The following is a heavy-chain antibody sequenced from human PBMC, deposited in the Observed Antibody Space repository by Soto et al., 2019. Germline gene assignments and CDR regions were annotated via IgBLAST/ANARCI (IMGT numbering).Heavy chain of an antibody. J-gene: IGHJ4*02. CDR1: GGSFSGYY. CDR2: INHSGST. CDR3: ASGVGYCSSTSCYFFDY. Sequence: SETLSLTCAVYGGSFSGYYWSWIRQPPGKGLEWIGEINHSGSTNYNPSLKSRVTISVDTSKNQFSLKLSSVTAADTAVYYCASGVGYCSSTSCYFFDYWGQGTLGTVSS. V-gene: IGHV4-34*01. D-gene: IGHD2-2*01.